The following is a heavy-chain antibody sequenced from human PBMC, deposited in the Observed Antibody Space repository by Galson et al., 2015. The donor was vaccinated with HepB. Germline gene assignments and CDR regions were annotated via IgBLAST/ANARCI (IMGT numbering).Heavy chain of an antibody. Sequence: SLRLSCAASGFTFSDYYMSWIRQAPGKGLEWVSRISSIGSTIYYAGSVKGRFTLSRDNAKNLVYLQMNGLRAEDTAVYYCARGDGSFYGGIDYWGQGTLVTVSS. CDR3: ARGDGSFYGGIDY. CDR1: GFTFSDYY. J-gene: IGHJ4*02. CDR2: ISSIGSTI. D-gene: IGHD1-26*01. V-gene: IGHV3-11*01.